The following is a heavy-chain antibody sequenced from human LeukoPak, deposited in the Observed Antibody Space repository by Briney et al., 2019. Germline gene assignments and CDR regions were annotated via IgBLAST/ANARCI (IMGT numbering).Heavy chain of an antibody. Sequence: SVKVSCKASAGTFSSYAISWVRQAPGQGLEWMGRIIPILGIANYAQKFQGRVTITADKSTSTAYMELSSLRSEDTAVYYCARVYSNYDDYWGQGTLVTVSS. J-gene: IGHJ4*02. CDR2: IIPILGIA. CDR1: AGTFSSYA. CDR3: ARVYSNYDDY. V-gene: IGHV1-69*04. D-gene: IGHD4-11*01.